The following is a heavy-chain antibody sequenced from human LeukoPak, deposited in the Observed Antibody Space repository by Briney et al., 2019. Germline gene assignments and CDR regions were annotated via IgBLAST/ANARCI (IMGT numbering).Heavy chain of an antibody. CDR1: GGSISSGDYY. Sequence: SETLSLTCTVSGGSISSGDYYWSWIRQPPGKGLEWIGYIYYSGSTYYNPSLKSRVTISVDTSKNQFSLKLSSVTAADTAVYYCTRGAVGSTPHVAFDIWGQGTMVTVSS. CDR3: TRGAVGSTPHVAFDI. CDR2: IYYSGST. D-gene: IGHD1-26*01. V-gene: IGHV4-30-4*08. J-gene: IGHJ3*02.